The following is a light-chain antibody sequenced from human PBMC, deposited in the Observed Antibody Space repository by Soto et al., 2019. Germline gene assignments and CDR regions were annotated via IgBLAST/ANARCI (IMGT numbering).Light chain of an antibody. CDR3: NSYTTSSTYV. V-gene: IGLV2-14*01. CDR1: SSDVGAYNY. Sequence: LTQPASVSGSPVQSITISCTGTSSDVGAYNYLSWYQQHPGKAPKLIIFEVSNRPSGVSNRFSGSKSGNTASLTISGLQAEDEADYYCNSYTTSSTYVFGTGTKVTVL. J-gene: IGLJ1*01. CDR2: EVS.